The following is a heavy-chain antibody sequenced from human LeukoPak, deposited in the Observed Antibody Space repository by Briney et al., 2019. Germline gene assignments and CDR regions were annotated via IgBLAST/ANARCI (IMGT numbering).Heavy chain of an antibody. CDR2: INPSGGST. D-gene: IGHD6-13*01. V-gene: IGHV1-46*01. J-gene: IGHJ4*02. CDR3: ARTGYSSSWAHYFDY. CDR1: GYTFTSYY. Sequence: ASVKVSCKASGYTFTSYYMHWVRQAPGQGLEWMGIINPSGGSTSYAQKFQGRVTMTRDMSTSTVYMELSSLRSEDTAVYYCARTGYSSSWAHYFDYWGQGTLVTVSS.